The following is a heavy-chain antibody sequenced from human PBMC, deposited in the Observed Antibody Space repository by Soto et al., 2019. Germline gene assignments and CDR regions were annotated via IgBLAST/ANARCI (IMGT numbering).Heavy chain of an antibody. V-gene: IGHV1-69*12. J-gene: IGHJ6*02. CDR1: GGTFSSYA. Sequence: QVQLVQSGAEVKKPGSSVKVSCKASGGTFSSYAISWVRQAPGQGLEWMGGIIPIFGTANYAQKFQGRVTITAKESPRTAYMELSSLRSADTAVYYCARHVPAAGYYYGMDVWGQGTTVTVSS. D-gene: IGHD2-2*01. CDR2: IIPIFGTA. CDR3: ARHVPAAGYYYGMDV.